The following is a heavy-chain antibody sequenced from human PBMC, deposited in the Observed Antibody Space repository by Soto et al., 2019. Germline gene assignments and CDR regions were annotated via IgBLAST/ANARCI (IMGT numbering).Heavy chain of an antibody. CDR1: GYTFTGYY. D-gene: IGHD6-13*01. CDR3: ARGQWDIAAARGTGYMDV. J-gene: IGHJ6*03. Sequence: ASVKVSCKASGYTFTGYYMHWVRQAPGQGLEWMGWINPNSGGTNYAQKFQGWVTMTRDTSISTAYMELSRLRSDDTAVYYCARGQWDIAAARGTGYMDVWGKGTTVTVSS. CDR2: INPNSGGT. V-gene: IGHV1-2*04.